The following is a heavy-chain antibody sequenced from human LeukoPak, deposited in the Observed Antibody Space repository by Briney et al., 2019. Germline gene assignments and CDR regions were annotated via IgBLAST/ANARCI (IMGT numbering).Heavy chain of an antibody. V-gene: IGHV1-69*13. CDR3: ATTDTAMGQNYYYMDV. Sequence: SVKVSCKASGYTFTSYGLTWVRQAPGQGLEWMGGIIPIFGTANYAQKFQGRVTITADESTSTAYMEPSSLRSEDTAVYYCATTDTAMGQNYYYMDVWGKGTTVTVSS. CDR2: IIPIFGTA. D-gene: IGHD5-18*01. CDR1: GYTFTSYG. J-gene: IGHJ6*03.